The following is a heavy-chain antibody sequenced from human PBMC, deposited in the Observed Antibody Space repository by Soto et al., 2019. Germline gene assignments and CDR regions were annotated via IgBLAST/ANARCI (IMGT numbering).Heavy chain of an antibody. CDR2: ISAHNGNT. Sequence: QVQLVQSGAEVKKPGASVKVSCKASGDTFTSYGFSWVRQAPGQGLEWMGWISAHNGNTNYAQKLQGRVTMTTDTXTSTAYMELRSLRFDDTAVYYCARDCPYNLCYTDHWGQGTLVTVSS. D-gene: IGHD2-2*02. CDR3: ARDCPYNLCYTDH. CDR1: GDTFTSYG. V-gene: IGHV1-18*01. J-gene: IGHJ5*02.